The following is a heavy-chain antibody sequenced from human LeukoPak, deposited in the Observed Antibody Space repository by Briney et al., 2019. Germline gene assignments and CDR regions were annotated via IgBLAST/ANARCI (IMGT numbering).Heavy chain of an antibody. Sequence: GASVKVSCKASGYTFTSYGISWVRQAPGQGLEWMGWISAYNGNTNYAQKLQGRVTMTTDTSTSTAYMELRSLRSDDTAVYYCARDESDVDTAETGIDYWGQGTLVTVSS. V-gene: IGHV1-18*04. CDR2: ISAYNGNT. D-gene: IGHD5-18*01. CDR3: ARDESDVDTAETGIDY. J-gene: IGHJ4*02. CDR1: GYTFTSYG.